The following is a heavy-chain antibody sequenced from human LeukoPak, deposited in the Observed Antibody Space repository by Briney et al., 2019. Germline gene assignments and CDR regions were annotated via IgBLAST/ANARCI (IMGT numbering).Heavy chain of an antibody. CDR1: GGSISSSNW. J-gene: IGHJ6*02. V-gene: IGHV4-4*02. D-gene: IGHD1-26*01. CDR3: AAVVGATYYYGMDV. CDR2: IYHSGST. Sequence: SGTLSLTCAVSGGSISSSNWWSWVRQPPGKGLEWIGEIYHSGSTNYNPSLKSRVTISVDKSKNQFSLKLSSVTAADTAVYYCAAVVGATYYYGMDVWGQGTTVTVSS.